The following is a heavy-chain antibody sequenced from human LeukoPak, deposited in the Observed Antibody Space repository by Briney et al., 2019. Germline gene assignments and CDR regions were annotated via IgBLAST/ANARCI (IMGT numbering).Heavy chain of an antibody. CDR1: GFTVSSNY. J-gene: IGHJ3*02. D-gene: IGHD4-17*01. Sequence: GGSLRLSCAASGFTVSSNYMSWVRQAPGKGLEWVSLIYSGGTTYYADSVKGRFTISRDNAKNTLYLQMNSLRAEDTAVYYCARDAAYGPEVFDIWGQGTKVTVSS. CDR2: IYSGGTT. CDR3: ARDAAYGPEVFDI. V-gene: IGHV3-66*01.